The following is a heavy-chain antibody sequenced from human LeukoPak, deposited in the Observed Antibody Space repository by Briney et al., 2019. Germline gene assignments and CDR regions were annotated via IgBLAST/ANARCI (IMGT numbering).Heavy chain of an antibody. CDR2: ISSSSSYI. CDR3: ARDEVATASID. CDR1: GFTFSSYS. V-gene: IGHV3-21*01. J-gene: IGHJ4*02. D-gene: IGHD5-18*01. Sequence: GGSLRLSCAASGFTFSSYSMNWVRQAPGKGLEWVSSISSSSSYIYYADSVKGRFTISRDNAKNSLYLQMNSLRAEDTAVYYCARDEVATASIDWGQGTLVTVSS.